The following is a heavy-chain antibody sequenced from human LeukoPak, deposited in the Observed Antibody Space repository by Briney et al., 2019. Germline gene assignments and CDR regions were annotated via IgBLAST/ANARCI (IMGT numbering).Heavy chain of an antibody. J-gene: IGHJ4*02. V-gene: IGHV1-3*01. CDR1: GYTFTSYA. Sequence: GASVKVSCTASGYTFTSYAMHWVRQAPGQRLEWMGWINAGNGNTKYSQKFQGRVTISRDTSASTAYMELSSLRSEDTAVYYCARPVMYSSGSFDYWGQGTLVTVSS. CDR2: INAGNGNT. CDR3: ARPVMYSSGSFDY. D-gene: IGHD6-19*01.